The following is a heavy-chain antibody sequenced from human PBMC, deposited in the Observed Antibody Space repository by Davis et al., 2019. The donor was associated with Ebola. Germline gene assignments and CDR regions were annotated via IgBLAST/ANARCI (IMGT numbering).Heavy chain of an antibody. CDR2: IYYSGST. J-gene: IGHJ6*02. D-gene: IGHD4-17*01. CDR3: ARLGTSTVTTAPDYYYNGMDV. Sequence: SETLSLTCTVSGGSISSYYWSWIRQPPGKGLEWIGYIYYSGSTNYNPSLKSRVTISVDTSKNQFSLKLSSVTAADTAVYYCARLGTSTVTTAPDYYYNGMDVWGQGTTVTVSS. CDR1: GGSISSYY. V-gene: IGHV4-59*08.